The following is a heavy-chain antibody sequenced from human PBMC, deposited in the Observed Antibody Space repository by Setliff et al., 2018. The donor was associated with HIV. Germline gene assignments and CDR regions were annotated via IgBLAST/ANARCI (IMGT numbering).Heavy chain of an antibody. V-gene: IGHV3-21*01. CDR1: GFTFSHYS. CDR2: ISPSHDYI. CDR3: AKVSTIFGQLKYYYGMDV. J-gene: IGHJ6*02. D-gene: IGHD3-3*01. Sequence: LRLSCAASGFTFSHYSMNWVRQAPGKGLEWVSSISPSHDYIYYADSVKGRFTISRDNAKNSLYLQMNNLRGEDTAVYYCAKVSTIFGQLKYYYGMDVWGQGTTVTVSS.